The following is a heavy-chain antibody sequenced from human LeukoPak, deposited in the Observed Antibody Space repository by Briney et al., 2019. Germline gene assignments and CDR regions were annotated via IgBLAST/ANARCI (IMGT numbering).Heavy chain of an antibody. D-gene: IGHD3-10*01. V-gene: IGHV1-2*02. CDR3: TRGPNVYGSGRSWFDP. Sequence: ASVKVSCKCSGYTFTDYYIHWVRQAPGQGLEWMAWINPKSGDTNYLQKVQGRFTMTRDTSISTDYMELSRLRSDDTDVYYCTRGPNVYGSGRSWFDPWGQGTLVTVSS. CDR2: INPKSGDT. CDR1: GYTFTDYY. J-gene: IGHJ5*02.